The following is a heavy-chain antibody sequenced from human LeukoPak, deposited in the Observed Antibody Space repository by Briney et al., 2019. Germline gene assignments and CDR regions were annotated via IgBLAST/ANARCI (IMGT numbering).Heavy chain of an antibody. V-gene: IGHV3-23*01. J-gene: IGHJ4*02. CDR1: GFTFSSYA. Sequence: PGGSLRLSCAASGFTFSSYAMSWVRQAPGKGLEWVSAISGSGGSTYYADSVKGRFTISRDNSKNTLYLQMNSLRAEDTAVYYWAKGKAVVVIWLFDYGGKETLVTVPS. CDR3: AKGKAVVVIWLFDY. CDR2: ISGSGGST. D-gene: IGHD3-22*01.